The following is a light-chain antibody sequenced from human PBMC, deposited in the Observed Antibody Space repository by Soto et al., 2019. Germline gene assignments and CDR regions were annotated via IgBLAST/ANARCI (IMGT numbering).Light chain of an antibody. CDR3: QQSYSTPRT. CDR1: QSISSY. CDR2: AAS. Sequence: DIQMTQSPSSLSASVRDRVTITCRASQSISSYLNWYQQKPGKAPKLLIYAASSLQSGVPSRFSGSGSGTDFPITVSSLQPEDFATYFCQQSYSTPRTFGQGTKVEVK. J-gene: IGKJ1*01. V-gene: IGKV1-39*01.